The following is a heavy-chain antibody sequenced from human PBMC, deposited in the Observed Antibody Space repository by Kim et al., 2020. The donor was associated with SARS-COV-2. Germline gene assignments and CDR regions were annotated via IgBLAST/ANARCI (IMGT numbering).Heavy chain of an antibody. D-gene: IGHD3-9*01. CDR3: LLGLVSQGRGVY. CDR2: IIPIFGTA. CDR1: GGTFSSYA. V-gene: IGHV1-69*13. J-gene: IGHJ4*02. Sequence: SVKVSCKASGGTFSSYAISWVRQAPGQGLEWMGGIIPIFGTANYAQKFQGRVTITADESTSTAYMELSSLRSEDTAVYYCLLGLVSQGRGVYWGQGTLVTVSS.